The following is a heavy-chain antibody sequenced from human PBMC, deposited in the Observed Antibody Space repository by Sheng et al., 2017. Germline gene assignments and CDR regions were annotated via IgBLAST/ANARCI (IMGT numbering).Heavy chain of an antibody. V-gene: IGHV3-33*01. D-gene: IGHD1-26*01. CDR1: GFRFRVYG. J-gene: IGHJ3*02. CDR2: IWDDGTHE. Sequence: QGQLVESGGGVVQPGTSQRLSCAASGFRFRVYGMHWVRQAPSKGLEWVAVIWDDGTHETYADSVKGRFTISRDDSKNMLFLQMNSLTVEDTAVYYCVREGDSGKYYGTFDIWGQGAMVTVSS. CDR3: VREGDSGKYYGTFDI.